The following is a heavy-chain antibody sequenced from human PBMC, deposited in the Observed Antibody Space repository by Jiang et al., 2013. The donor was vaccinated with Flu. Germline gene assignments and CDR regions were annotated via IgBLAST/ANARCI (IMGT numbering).Heavy chain of an antibody. J-gene: IGHJ3*02. Sequence: GLVQPGGSLRLSCAASGFTFSSYAMTWVRQAPGKGLEWVSAISGSGGSTYYADSVKGRFTISRDNSKNTLYLQTNSLRAEDTAVYYCAKCITMVQGAIDAFDIWGQGTMVTVSS. CDR3: AKCITMVQGAIDAFDI. V-gene: IGHV3-23*01. CDR1: GFTFSSYA. CDR2: ISGSGGST. D-gene: IGHD3-10*01.